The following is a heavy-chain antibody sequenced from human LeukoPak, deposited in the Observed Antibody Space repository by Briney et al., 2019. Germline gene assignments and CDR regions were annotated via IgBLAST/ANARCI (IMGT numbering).Heavy chain of an antibody. Sequence: GGSLRLSCAASGFTFSDYYMSWIRQAPGKGLEWISYISSSGSTMYYADSVKGRFTISRDNAKNSLYLQMNSLRAEDTAVYYCARDQTGYSSSNFDYWGQGTLVTVSS. CDR3: ARDQTGYSSSNFDY. CDR1: GFTFSDYY. J-gene: IGHJ4*02. D-gene: IGHD6-19*01. V-gene: IGHV3-11*04. CDR2: ISSSGSTM.